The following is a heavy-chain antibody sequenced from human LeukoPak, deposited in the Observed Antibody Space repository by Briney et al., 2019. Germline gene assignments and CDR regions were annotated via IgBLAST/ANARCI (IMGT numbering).Heavy chain of an antibody. CDR2: IWTSSSGI. CDR3: ARDDNYAFDY. V-gene: IGHV3-48*02. Sequence: GGSLRLSCAASGFTFSSYAINWVRQAPGKGLEWVSHIWTSSSGIYYADSVKGRFTISRDNAKNSLYLQMNSLRDEDTAVYYCARDDNYAFDYLGQGTLVTGSS. CDR1: GFTFSSYA. D-gene: IGHD5-18*01. J-gene: IGHJ4*02.